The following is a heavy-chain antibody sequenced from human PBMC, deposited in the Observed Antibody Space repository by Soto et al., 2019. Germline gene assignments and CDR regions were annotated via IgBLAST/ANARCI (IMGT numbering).Heavy chain of an antibody. CDR1: GGSFRGYY. J-gene: IGHJ4*02. CDR2: IKHSGST. CDR3: ARYYYESSGSRGFDY. Sequence: PSETLSLTCAVYGGSFRGYYWSWIRQPPGKGLEWIGEIKHSGSTKYNPSLKSRVTISVDTSKNQFSLKLSSVTAADTAVYYCARYYYESSGSRGFDYWGQG. V-gene: IGHV4-34*01. D-gene: IGHD3-22*01.